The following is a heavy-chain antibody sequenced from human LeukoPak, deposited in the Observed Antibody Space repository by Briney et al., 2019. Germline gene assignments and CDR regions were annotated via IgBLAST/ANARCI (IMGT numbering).Heavy chain of an antibody. Sequence: SETLSLTSIVPGGSISSSNWCSIRPPPRKGLEWIGRIFTSGSTNYNPSLKSRVSISVDTSKNQFSLKLSSMTDADTAVYYCARGSGSRGFDYWGEGTLVTVSS. V-gene: IGHV4-4*07. CDR3: ARGSGSRGFDY. CDR1: GGSISSSN. D-gene: IGHD1-26*01. CDR2: IFTSGST. J-gene: IGHJ4*02.